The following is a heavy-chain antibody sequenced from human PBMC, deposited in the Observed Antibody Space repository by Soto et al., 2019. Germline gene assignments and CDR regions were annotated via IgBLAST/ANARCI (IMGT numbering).Heavy chain of an antibody. CDR1: GFTFSSYA. Sequence: GGSLRLSCAASGFTFSSYAMSWVRQAPGKGLEWVSVISGSGGSTYYADSVKGRFTISRDNSKNTLYLQMNSLRAEDTAVYYCARYYYDSSGYYPLWGQGTLVTVSS. CDR2: ISGSGGST. V-gene: IGHV3-23*01. J-gene: IGHJ4*02. CDR3: ARYYYDSSGYYPL. D-gene: IGHD3-22*01.